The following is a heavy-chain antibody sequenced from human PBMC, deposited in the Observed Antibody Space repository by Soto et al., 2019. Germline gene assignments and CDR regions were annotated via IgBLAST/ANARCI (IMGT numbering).Heavy chain of an antibody. CDR3: ARVSPPRPIVVVTCFDY. CDR1: GYTFTSYG. Sequence: GASVKVSCKASGYTFTSYGISWVRQAPGQGLEWMGWISAYNGNTNYAQKLQGRVTMTTDTSTSTAYMELRSLRSDDTAVYYCARVSPPRPIVVVTCFDYWGQGTLVTVSS. CDR2: ISAYNGNT. D-gene: IGHD2-21*02. J-gene: IGHJ4*02. V-gene: IGHV1-18*01.